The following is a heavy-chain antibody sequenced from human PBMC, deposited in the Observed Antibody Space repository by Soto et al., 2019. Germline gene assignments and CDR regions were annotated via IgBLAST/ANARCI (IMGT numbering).Heavy chain of an antibody. D-gene: IGHD6-19*01. Sequence: EVQLVESGGGLVQPGGSLRLSCEASGITVSSNFMTWVRQAPGKGLEWVSVIHSGGSTYSANSVKGRITISRDNSKNTEYLQMNSLRAEDTAVYYCARLVAAVPGHYYFDYWGQGTLVTVSS. J-gene: IGHJ4*02. CDR3: ARLVAAVPGHYYFDY. CDR1: GITVSSNF. V-gene: IGHV3-66*04. CDR2: IHSGGST.